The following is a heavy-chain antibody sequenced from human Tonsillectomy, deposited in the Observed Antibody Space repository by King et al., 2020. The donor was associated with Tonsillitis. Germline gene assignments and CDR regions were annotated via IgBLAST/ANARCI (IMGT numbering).Heavy chain of an antibody. CDR2: ISYDGSNK. D-gene: IGHD3-16*01. CDR1: GFTFSSDV. CDR3: ARDYMMALGY. Sequence: VQLVESGGGVVQPGRSLRLSCAASGFTFSSDVMHWVRQAPGEWLEWVAVISYDGSNKYYTDSVKGRFTISRDNSNNTLYLQMNSLRAEDTAVYYCARDYMMALGYWGQGTLVTVSS. V-gene: IGHV3-30-3*01. J-gene: IGHJ4*02.